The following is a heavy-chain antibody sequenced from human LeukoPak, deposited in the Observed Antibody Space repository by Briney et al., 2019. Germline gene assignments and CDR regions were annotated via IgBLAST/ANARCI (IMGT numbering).Heavy chain of an antibody. J-gene: IGHJ4*02. CDR1: GYTFTSYG. CDR2: INPSGGST. V-gene: IGHV1-46*03. Sequence: ASVKVSCKASGYTFTSYGISWVRQAPGQGLEWMGIINPSGGSTSYAQKFQGRVTMTRDTSTSTVYMELSSLRSEDTAVYYCARARFAVVTQFDYWGQGTLVTVSS. D-gene: IGHD4-23*01. CDR3: ARARFAVVTQFDY.